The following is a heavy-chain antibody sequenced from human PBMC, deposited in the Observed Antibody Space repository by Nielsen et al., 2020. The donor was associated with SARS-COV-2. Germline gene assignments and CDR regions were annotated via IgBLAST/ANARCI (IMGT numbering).Heavy chain of an antibody. Sequence: GGSLRLSSAASGFTFSSYAMTWVRQAQGQGLEWVSSIGTTGDKTFYADSVKGRFTISRDNSKNTLYLQLNSLRAEDTAVFYCAKISGSQRHYFDFWGQGALVTVSS. J-gene: IGHJ4*02. V-gene: IGHV3-23*01. CDR1: GFTFSSYA. D-gene: IGHD1-26*01. CDR2: IGTTGDKT. CDR3: AKISGSQRHYFDF.